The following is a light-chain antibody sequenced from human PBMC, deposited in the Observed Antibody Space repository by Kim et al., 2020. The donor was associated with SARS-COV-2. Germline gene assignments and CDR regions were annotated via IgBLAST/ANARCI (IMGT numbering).Light chain of an antibody. J-gene: IGKJ1*01. V-gene: IGKV3-20*01. CDR3: QQYGDAPRT. CDR2: GAS. CDR1: QSLSSAY. Sequence: SPGERAPLSCRASQSLSSAYIAWYHHKPGQAPRLLVFGASGRATGIPDRFSGSGSGTDFTLSISRLEPEDFGVYYCQQYGDAPRTFGQGTKVDIK.